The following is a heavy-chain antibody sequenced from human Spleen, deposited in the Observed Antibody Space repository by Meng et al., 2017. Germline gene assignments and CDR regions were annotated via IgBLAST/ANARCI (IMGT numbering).Heavy chain of an antibody. CDR3: TIYTSGHI. CDR2: IETKPNSYAT. D-gene: IGHD6-19*01. J-gene: IGHJ3*02. V-gene: IGHV3-73*01. Sequence: GESLKISCAASGVLFFGSDIHWVRQASGKGLEWVGRIETKPNSYATSYAASVMGRFTISSDDLKNTAFLHMNSLKTEDKALCYCTIYTSGHIWGQGTMVTVSS. CDR1: GVLFFGSD.